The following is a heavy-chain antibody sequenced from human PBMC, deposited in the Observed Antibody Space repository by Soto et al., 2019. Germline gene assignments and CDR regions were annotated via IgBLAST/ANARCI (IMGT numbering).Heavy chain of an antibody. CDR1: GFTFSSYA. J-gene: IGHJ4*02. D-gene: IGHD5-18*01. Sequence: GGSLRLSCAASGFTFSSYAMSWVRQAPGKGLEWVSAISGSGGSTYYADSVKGRFTISRDNSKNTLYLQMNSLRAEDTAVYYCAKVRPYTAMVISYDSSAPMEYYFDYWGQGTLVTVSS. CDR3: AKVRPYTAMVISYDSSAPMEYYFDY. V-gene: IGHV3-23*01. CDR2: ISGSGGST.